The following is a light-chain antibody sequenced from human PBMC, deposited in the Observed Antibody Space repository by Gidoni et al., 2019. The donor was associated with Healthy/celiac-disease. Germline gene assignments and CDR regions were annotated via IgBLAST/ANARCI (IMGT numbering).Light chain of an antibody. CDR3: QQYNNWPRGT. Sequence: EIVMTQSPATLSVSPGERATLSCRASQSVSSNLAGYQQKPGQAPRLLIYGASTRATGLPARFSGSGSGTEFTLTISSLQSEDFAVDYCQQYNNWPRGTFGQGTKVEIK. CDR1: QSVSSN. V-gene: IGKV3-15*01. CDR2: GAS. J-gene: IGKJ1*01.